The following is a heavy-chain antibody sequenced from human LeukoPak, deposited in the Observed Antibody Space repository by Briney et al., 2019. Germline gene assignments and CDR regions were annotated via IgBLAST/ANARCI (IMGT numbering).Heavy chain of an antibody. J-gene: IGHJ4*02. V-gene: IGHV4-4*09. D-gene: IGHD6-13*01. Sequence: SETLSLTCTVSGGSISSYYWSWIRQPPGKGLEWIGYIYTSGSTNYNPSLKSRVTISVDTSKNQFSLKLSSVTAVDTAVYYCARLDSRPSSQYFDYWGQGTLVTVSS. CDR2: IYTSGST. CDR3: ARLDSRPSSQYFDY. CDR1: GGSISSYY.